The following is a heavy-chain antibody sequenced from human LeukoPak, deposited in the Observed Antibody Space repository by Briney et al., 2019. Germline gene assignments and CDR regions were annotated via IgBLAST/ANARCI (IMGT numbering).Heavy chain of an antibody. Sequence: GASVKVSCKASGYTFTSCYMHWVRQAPGQGLEWMGIINPSGGSTSYAQKFQGRVTMTRDMSTSTVYMELSSLRSEDTAVYYCARDPLSSYNWNSPDDAFDIWGQGTMVTVSS. CDR2: INPSGGST. J-gene: IGHJ3*02. D-gene: IGHD1-7*01. V-gene: IGHV1-46*01. CDR1: GYTFTSCY. CDR3: ARDPLSSYNWNSPDDAFDI.